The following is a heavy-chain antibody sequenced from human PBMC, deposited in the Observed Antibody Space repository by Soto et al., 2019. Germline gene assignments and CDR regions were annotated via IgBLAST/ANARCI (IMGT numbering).Heavy chain of an antibody. CDR1: GFTFSSHP. V-gene: IGHV3-23*01. J-gene: IGHJ4*02. CDR3: VRVSLEGGGYTLGYFDS. Sequence: EVQLLESGGGLVQPGESLRLSCAASGFTFSSHPMSWVRQAPGKGLEWVSRISDSGGTTYYADSVKGRFTISRDNSKNTLYLQVSGLRVEHTAVYKCVRVSLEGGGYTLGYFDSWGQRTLDTVTS. D-gene: IGHD3-16*02. CDR2: ISDSGGTT.